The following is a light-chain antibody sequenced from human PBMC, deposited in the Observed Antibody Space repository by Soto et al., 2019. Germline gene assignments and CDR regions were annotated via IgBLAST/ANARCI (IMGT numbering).Light chain of an antibody. CDR1: QSVSNSY. CDR3: QQYGRSRT. CDR2: GAS. J-gene: IGKJ1*01. Sequence: EIVLTQSPGTLSLSPGESATLSCTASQSVSNSYLTWYQQKPGQAPRLVIYGASSRATGIPDRFSGSGSGTDFTLTISRLEPEDFAMYYCQQYGRSRTFGQGTKVEIK. V-gene: IGKV3-20*01.